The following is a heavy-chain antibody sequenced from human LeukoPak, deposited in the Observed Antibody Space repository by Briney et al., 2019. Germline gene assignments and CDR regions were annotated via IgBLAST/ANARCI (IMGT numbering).Heavy chain of an antibody. Sequence: PGGSLRLSCAASGFTFSSYTMNWVRQAPGKGLEWVSSIRSSSSYIYYADSVKGRFTISRDSAKNSLYLQMNSLRAEDTAVYYXXXXXWXYYDTSGYRFDYWGQGTLVTVSS. CDR1: GFTFSSYT. J-gene: IGHJ4*02. CDR3: XXXXWXYYDTSGYRFDY. V-gene: IGHV3-21*01. CDR2: IRSSSSYI. D-gene: IGHD3-22*01.